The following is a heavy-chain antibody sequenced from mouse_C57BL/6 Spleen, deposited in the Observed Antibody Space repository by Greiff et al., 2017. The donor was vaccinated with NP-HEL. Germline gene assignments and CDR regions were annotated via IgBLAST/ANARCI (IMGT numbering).Heavy chain of an antibody. CDR3: ARGRVYDGSPYAMDY. CDR2: IDPSDSYT. J-gene: IGHJ4*01. D-gene: IGHD2-3*01. CDR1: GYTFTSYW. V-gene: IGHV1-50*01. Sequence: QVQLQQPGAELVKPGASVKLSCKASGYTFTSYWMQWVKQRPGQGLEWIGEIDPSDSYTNYNQKFKGKATLTVDTSSSTAYMQLSSLTSEDSAVYYCARGRVYDGSPYAMDYWGQGTSVTVSS.